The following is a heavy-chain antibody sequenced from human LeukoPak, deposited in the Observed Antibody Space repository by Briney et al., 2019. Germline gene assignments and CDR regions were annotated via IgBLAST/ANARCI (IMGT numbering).Heavy chain of an antibody. Sequence: SVKVSCKASGYTFTGYYMHWVRQAPGQGLEWMGGIIPIFGTANYAQKFQGRVTITADKSTSTAYMELSSLRSEDTAVYYCASYEYSSSWGVKFDYWGQGTLVTVSS. CDR3: ASYEYSSSWGVKFDY. CDR2: IIPIFGTA. V-gene: IGHV1-69*06. D-gene: IGHD6-6*01. J-gene: IGHJ4*02. CDR1: GYTFTGYY.